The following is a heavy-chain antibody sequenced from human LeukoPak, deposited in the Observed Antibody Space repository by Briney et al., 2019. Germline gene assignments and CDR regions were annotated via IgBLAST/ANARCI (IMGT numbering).Heavy chain of an antibody. Sequence: SGPTLVKPTQTLTPTCTFSGFSLRTSGVGVGWIRQPPGKALEWLALIYWDDDKRYSPSLKSRLTITKDTSKTHVVLIMTNMDPVETTTCYCAHRQGASSSWYLGWFDPWGQGTLVTVSS. CDR2: IYWDDDK. V-gene: IGHV2-5*02. CDR3: AHRQGASSSWYLGWFDP. CDR1: GFSLRTSGVG. J-gene: IGHJ5*02. D-gene: IGHD6-13*01.